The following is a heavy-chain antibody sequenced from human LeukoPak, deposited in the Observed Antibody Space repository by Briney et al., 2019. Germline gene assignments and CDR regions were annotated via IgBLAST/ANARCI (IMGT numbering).Heavy chain of an antibody. D-gene: IGHD2-15*01. J-gene: IGHJ4*02. CDR2: IYYSGST. CDR1: GGSISGYY. CDR3: ARTYCSGSTCYPNRLDY. V-gene: IGHV4-59*01. Sequence: SETLSLTCTVSGGSISGYYWSWIRQPPGKGLEWIGYIYYSGSTNYNPSLKSRVTISVDTYKNQFSLKLSSVTAADTAVYYCARTYCSGSTCYPNRLDYWGPGTLVTVSS.